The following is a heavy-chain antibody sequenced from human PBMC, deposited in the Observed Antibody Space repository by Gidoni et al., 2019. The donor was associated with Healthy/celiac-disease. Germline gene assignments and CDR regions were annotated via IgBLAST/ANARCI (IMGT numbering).Heavy chain of an antibody. J-gene: IGHJ6*02. Sequence: QLQLQASGPGLVKPSEPLSLTCTVSGGSISSSTDYWGWIRQPPGKGLEWIGSIDSSGSTYDNPSLKSLVTISVDTSKTQFSLKLSSVTAPDTAVYYCARPDCDGMDVWGQGTTVTVSS. V-gene: IGHV4-39*01. CDR1: GGSISSSTDY. CDR2: IDSSGST. D-gene: IGHD2-21*02. CDR3: ARPDCDGMDV.